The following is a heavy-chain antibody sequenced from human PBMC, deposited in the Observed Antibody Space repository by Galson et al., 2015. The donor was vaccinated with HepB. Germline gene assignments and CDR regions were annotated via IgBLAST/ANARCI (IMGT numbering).Heavy chain of an antibody. J-gene: IGHJ3*02. D-gene: IGHD1-7*01. CDR3: VTYYNRNYPDRSGAFDI. V-gene: IGHV4-31*03. CDR1: GGSIRSGGYY. Sequence: LSLTCTVSGGSIRSGGYYWSWIRQHPGKGLEWIGYIYYSGSTYYNPSLKSRVTISVDTSKNQFSLKLSSVTAADTAVYYCVTYYNRNYPDRSGAFDIWGQGTMVTVSS. CDR2: IYYSGST.